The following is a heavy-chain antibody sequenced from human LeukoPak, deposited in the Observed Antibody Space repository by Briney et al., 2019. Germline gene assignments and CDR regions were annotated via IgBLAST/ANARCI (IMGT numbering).Heavy chain of an antibody. CDR3: ARYDYGDYVFDY. CDR2: ISTYNGNT. V-gene: IGHV1-18*01. J-gene: IGHJ4*02. Sequence: ASVRVSCKASGYTFTSYGISWVRQAPGQGLEWMGWISTYNGNTNYAQKLQGRVTMTTDTSTSTAYMELRSLRSDDTAVYYCARYDYGDYVFDYWGQGTLVTVSS. D-gene: IGHD4-17*01. CDR1: GYTFTSYG.